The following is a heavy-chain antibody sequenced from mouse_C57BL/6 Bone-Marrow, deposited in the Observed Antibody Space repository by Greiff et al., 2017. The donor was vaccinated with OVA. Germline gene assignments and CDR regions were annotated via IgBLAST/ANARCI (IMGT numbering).Heavy chain of an antibody. CDR1: GYTFTSYW. D-gene: IGHD2-2*01. Sequence: VQLQQPGAELVRPGTSVKLSCKASGYTFTSYWLHWVKQRPGQGLEWIGVIDPSDSYTNYNQKFKGKATLTVDTSSSTAYMQLSSLTSEDSAVYYCAVWLRRDMDYWGQGTSVTVSS. V-gene: IGHV1-59*01. J-gene: IGHJ4*01. CDR2: IDPSDSYT. CDR3: AVWLRRDMDY.